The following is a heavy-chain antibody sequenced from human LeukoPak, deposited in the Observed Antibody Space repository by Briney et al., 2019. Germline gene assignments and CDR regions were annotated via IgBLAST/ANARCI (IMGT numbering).Heavy chain of an antibody. CDR3: AQIGYCSSTSCLKPSDY. CDR1: GGSFSGYY. J-gene: IGHJ4*02. V-gene: IGHV4-34*01. CDR2: INQSGST. Sequence: PSESLSLTCAVYGGSFSGYYWSWIRQPPGKGLEWIGEINQSGSTNYNPSLKSRVTISVDTSKNQFSLKLSSVTAADTAVYYCAQIGYCSSTSCLKPSDYWGQGTLVTVSA. D-gene: IGHD2-2*01.